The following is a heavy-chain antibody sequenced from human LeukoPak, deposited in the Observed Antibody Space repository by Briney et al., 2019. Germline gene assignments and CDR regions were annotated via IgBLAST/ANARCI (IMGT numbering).Heavy chain of an antibody. J-gene: IGHJ4*02. D-gene: IGHD3-10*01. CDR2: INRDGSEK. V-gene: IGHV3-7*01. CDR1: GFIFSSYY. Sequence: GGSLTLSCAASGFIFSSYYMSWLRQAPGKGLEGVTNINRDGSEKYYVHSVKGRYTISRDNAKNSLSLQMNSLRAEDTAVFFCVSGDMVYWGQGTLVTVSS. CDR3: VSGDMVY.